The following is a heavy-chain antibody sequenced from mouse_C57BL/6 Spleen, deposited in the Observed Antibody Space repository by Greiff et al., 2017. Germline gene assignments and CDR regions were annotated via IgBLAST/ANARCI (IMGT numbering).Heavy chain of an antibody. CDR1: GYTFTDYE. CDR2: IDPETGGT. J-gene: IGHJ2*01. CDR3: TAQATSFDY. V-gene: IGHV1-15*01. D-gene: IGHD3-2*02. Sequence: LVESGAELVRPGASVTLSCKASGYTFTDYEMHWVKQTPVHGLEWIGAIDPETGGTAYNQKFKGKAILTADKSSSTAYMELRSLTSEDSAVYYCTAQATSFDYWGQGTTLTVSS.